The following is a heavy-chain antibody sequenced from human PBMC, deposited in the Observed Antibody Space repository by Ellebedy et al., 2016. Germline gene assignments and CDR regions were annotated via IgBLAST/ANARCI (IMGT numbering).Heavy chain of an antibody. J-gene: IGHJ4*02. CDR1: GYTFSDHG. Sequence: ASVKVSCKASGYTFSDHGFTWVRQAPGQGLAWMGWISGYNGNTYYAEKFQDRLTVTTDTATDTTSLELRTLRSHDTARYYCARIGSGSYRGFDFWGQGTLVTVSS. CDR2: ISGYNGNT. D-gene: IGHD3-16*02. V-gene: IGHV1-18*04. CDR3: ARIGSGSYRGFDF.